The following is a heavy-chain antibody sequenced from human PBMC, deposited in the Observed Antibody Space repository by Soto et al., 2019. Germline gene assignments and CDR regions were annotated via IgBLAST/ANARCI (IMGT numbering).Heavy chain of an antibody. CDR3: ARGYYYGSGRPTPGGMDV. V-gene: IGHV1-18*01. J-gene: IGHJ6*02. CDR2: ISTYTGNT. Sequence: QVHLVQSGAEVKKPGASVKVSCKASGYTFTNYDINWVRQAPGQGLEWMGWISTYTGNTNYAQKLQGRVTMTTDTSTSRAYMEQRSLRPDDTAVYYCARGYYYGSGRPTPGGMDVWGQGTTVTVSS. CDR1: GYTFTNYD. D-gene: IGHD3-10*01.